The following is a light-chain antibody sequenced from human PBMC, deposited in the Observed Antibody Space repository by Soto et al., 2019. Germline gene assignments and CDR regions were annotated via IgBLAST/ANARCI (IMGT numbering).Light chain of an antibody. J-gene: IGKJ1*01. CDR3: QQYKNYLT. CDR2: GAS. V-gene: IGKV1-5*01. Sequence: DIQMTQSPSTLSASVGDRVTFTCRASQSVSIWLAWYQQKPGKAPKLLISGASTLESGVPSRFSGSGSGTEFTLTISSLQPDDVSTYYCQQYKNYLTFGQGTKVDIK. CDR1: QSVSIW.